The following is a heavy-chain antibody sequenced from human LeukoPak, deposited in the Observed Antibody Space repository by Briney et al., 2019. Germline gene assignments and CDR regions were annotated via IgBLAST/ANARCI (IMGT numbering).Heavy chain of an antibody. J-gene: IGHJ6*03. CDR3: ARRTASRIDFWSGYSHGYYYMDV. V-gene: IGHV4-30-2*01. CDR1: GGSISSGGYS. Sequence: PSETLSLTCAVSGGSISSGGYSWSWIRQPPGKGLEWIGYNYHSRSTYYNPSLKSRVTISVDRSKNQFSLKLNSVTAADTAVYYCARRTASRIDFWSGYSHGYYYMDVWGKGTTVTVSS. CDR2: NYHSRST. D-gene: IGHD3-3*01.